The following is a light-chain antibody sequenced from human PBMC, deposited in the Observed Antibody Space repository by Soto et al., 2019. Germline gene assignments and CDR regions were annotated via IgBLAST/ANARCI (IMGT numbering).Light chain of an antibody. CDR3: CSYAGSSTFQYV. J-gene: IGLJ1*01. CDR2: EGS. CDR1: SSDVGSYDI. Sequence: SVLTQPASMSGSPGQSITISCTGTSSDVGSYDIDTWYQQHPGKAPKLMIYEGSKRPSGVSNRFSGSKSGNTACLTISVPQAEDEADDYCCSYAGSSTFQYVFGTGTNVTVL. V-gene: IGLV2-23*01.